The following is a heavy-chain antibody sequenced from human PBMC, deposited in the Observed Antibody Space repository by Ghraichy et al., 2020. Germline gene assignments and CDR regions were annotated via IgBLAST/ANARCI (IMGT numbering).Heavy chain of an antibody. CDR3: ARPLTYYYGSGSSNWFDP. CDR1: GGSISSSSYY. CDR2: IYYSGST. Sequence: SETLSLTCTVSGGSISSSSYYWGWIRQPPGKGLEWIGSIYYSGSTYYNPSLKSRVTISVDTSKNQFSLKLSSVTAADTAVYYCARPLTYYYGSGSSNWFDPWGQGTLVTVSS. J-gene: IGHJ5*02. V-gene: IGHV4-39*01. D-gene: IGHD3-10*01.